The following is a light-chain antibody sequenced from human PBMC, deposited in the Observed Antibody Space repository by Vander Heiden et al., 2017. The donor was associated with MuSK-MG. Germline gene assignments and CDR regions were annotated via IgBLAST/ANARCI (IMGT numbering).Light chain of an antibody. CDR2: DAS. CDR1: QGITRR. J-gene: IGKJ4*01. V-gene: IGKV1D-16*01. CDR3: QQDTDYPLS. Sequence: IQMTQSPSSLSASVGDRVTITCRASQGITRRLAWYQQKPGEAPKSLIYDASNLQSGVPSRFSGSGSGTDFTLTISSLQPEDFATYYCQQDTDYPLSFGGGTKVEIK.